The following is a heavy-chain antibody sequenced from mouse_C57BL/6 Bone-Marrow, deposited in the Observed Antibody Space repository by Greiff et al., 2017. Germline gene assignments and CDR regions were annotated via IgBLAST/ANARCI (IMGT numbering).Heavy chain of an antibody. V-gene: IGHV1-61*01. CDR1: GYTFTSYW. CDR2: IYPSDSET. CDR3: ARGIYYYGSWFAY. D-gene: IGHD1-1*01. J-gene: IGHJ3*01. Sequence: QVQLKQPGAELVRPGSSVKLSCKASGYTFTSYWMDWVKQRPGQGLEWIGNIYPSDSETHYNQKFKDKATLTVDKSSSTAYMQLSSLTSEDSAVYYCARGIYYYGSWFAYWGQGTLVTVSA.